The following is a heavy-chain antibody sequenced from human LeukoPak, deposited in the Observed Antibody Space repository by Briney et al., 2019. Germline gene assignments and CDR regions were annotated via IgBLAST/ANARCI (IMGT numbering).Heavy chain of an antibody. J-gene: IGHJ4*02. D-gene: IGHD4-17*01. Sequence: GASLRLSCAASGFTVSSKYMSWVRQAPGKGLEWVSVIYSGGSTDYADSVKGRFTISRDNSENTLHLQMNSLRAEDTAVYYCARIPKTTYFDYWGQGTLVTVSS. CDR1: GFTVSSKY. CDR2: IYSGGST. CDR3: ARIPKTTYFDY. V-gene: IGHV3-53*01.